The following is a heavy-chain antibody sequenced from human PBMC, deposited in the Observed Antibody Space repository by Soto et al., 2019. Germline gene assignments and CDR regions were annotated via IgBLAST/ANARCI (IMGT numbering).Heavy chain of an antibody. CDR2: IYPGDSDI. Sequence: GESLKISCKASGYTFTTYWIGWVRQMPGKGLEWMGIIYPGDSDIRYSPSFQGQVTISADKSISTAYLQWSSLKASDTAMYYCARRVYGYSYADWGQGTLVTVS. J-gene: IGHJ4*02. CDR3: ARRVYGYSYAD. D-gene: IGHD5-18*01. CDR1: GYTFTTYW. V-gene: IGHV5-51*01.